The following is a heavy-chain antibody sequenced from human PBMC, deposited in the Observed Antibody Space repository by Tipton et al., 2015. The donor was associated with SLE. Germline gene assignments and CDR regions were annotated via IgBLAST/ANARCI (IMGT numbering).Heavy chain of an antibody. CDR3: ARPVEMATIGAFDI. Sequence: TLSLTCTVSGGSISSGGYYWSWIRQHPGKGLEWIGYIYYSGSTYYNPSLKSRVTISVDTSKNQFSLKLSSVTAADTAVYYCARPVEMATIGAFDIWGQGTMVTVSS. J-gene: IGHJ3*02. CDR1: GGSISSGGYY. CDR2: IYYSGST. D-gene: IGHD5-24*01. V-gene: IGHV4-31*03.